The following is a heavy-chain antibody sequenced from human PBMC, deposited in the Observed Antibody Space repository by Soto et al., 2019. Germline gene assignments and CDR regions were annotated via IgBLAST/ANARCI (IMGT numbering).Heavy chain of an antibody. CDR3: ARDKRFLEWLFDY. V-gene: IGHV3-11*01. CDR1: GFTFIDYY. D-gene: IGHD3-3*01. CDR2: ISSSGSTI. J-gene: IGHJ4*02. Sequence: GGSLRLSCAASGFTFIDYYMSWILQAPGKGLEWVSYISSSGSTIYYADSVKGRFTISRDNAKNSLYLQMNSLRAEDTAVYYCARDKRFLEWLFDYWGQGTLVTVS.